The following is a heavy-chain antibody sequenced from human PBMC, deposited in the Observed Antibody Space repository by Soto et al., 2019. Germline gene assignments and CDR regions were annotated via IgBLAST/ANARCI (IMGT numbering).Heavy chain of an antibody. D-gene: IGHD1-26*01. CDR1: GGSISSGGYS. V-gene: IGHV4-30-2*01. CDR2: IYHSGST. CDR3: ARAGAGTSAFFDY. Sequence: SETLSLTCAVSGGSISSGGYSWSWIRQPPGKGLEWIGYIYHSGSTYYNPSLKSRVTISVDRSKNQFSLKLSSVTAADTAVYYCARAGAGTSAFFDYWGQGTLVTVSS. J-gene: IGHJ4*02.